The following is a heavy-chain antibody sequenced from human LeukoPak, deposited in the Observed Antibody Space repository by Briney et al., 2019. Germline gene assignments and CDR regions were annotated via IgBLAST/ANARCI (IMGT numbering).Heavy chain of an antibody. Sequence: GGSLRLSCAASGLTFSSYAMSWVRQAPGKGLEWVSVISGSGDSAYYADSVKGRFTISRDNSKNTLYLQMNSLRAEDTAIYYCAKTSSTSCYSCVFDYWGQGTLVTVSS. J-gene: IGHJ4*02. CDR1: GLTFSSYA. D-gene: IGHD2-2*01. CDR2: ISGSGDSA. CDR3: AKTSSTSCYSCVFDY. V-gene: IGHV3-23*01.